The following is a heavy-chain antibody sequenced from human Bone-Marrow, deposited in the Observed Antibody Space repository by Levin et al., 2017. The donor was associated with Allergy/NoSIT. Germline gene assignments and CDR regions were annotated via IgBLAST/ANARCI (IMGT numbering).Heavy chain of an antibody. Sequence: ASVKVSCKASGYTFTNYYIHWVRQAPGQGLEWMGVINPSGGRTNYAQRLKGRVTMTWDTSTNTVYMELSSLRSEDTAIYYCARANFYDSGSYSDYFFDYWGQGTLVTVSS. D-gene: IGHD3-10*01. V-gene: IGHV1-46*04. J-gene: IGHJ4*02. CDR2: INPSGGRT. CDR1: GYTFTNYY. CDR3: ARANFYDSGSYSDYFFDY.